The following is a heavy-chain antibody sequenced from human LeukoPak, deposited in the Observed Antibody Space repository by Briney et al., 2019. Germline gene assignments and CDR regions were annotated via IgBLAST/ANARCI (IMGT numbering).Heavy chain of an antibody. V-gene: IGHV3-30*02. CDR3: AKDTSVLLWFGEFFDY. Sequence: GGSPRLSCVEPGFTFSNYGIHWVRQAPGKGLEWVAFIRYDGSNKYYADSVKGRFTISRDNSKNTLYLQMNSLRAEDTAVYYCAKDTSVLLWFGEFFDYWGQGTLVTVSS. D-gene: IGHD3-10*01. CDR1: GFTFSNYG. J-gene: IGHJ4*02. CDR2: IRYDGSNK.